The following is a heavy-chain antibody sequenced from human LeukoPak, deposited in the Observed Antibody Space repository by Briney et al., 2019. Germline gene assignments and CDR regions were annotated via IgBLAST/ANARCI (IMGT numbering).Heavy chain of an antibody. D-gene: IGHD3-10*01. CDR2: IIPIFGTA. CDR3: ARIGSQNSSPFDY. V-gene: IGHV1-69*05. Sequence: SVKVSCKASGGTFSSYAISWVRQAPGQGLEWMGRIIPIFGTANYAQKFQGRVTITTDESTSTAYMELSSLRSEDTAVYYCARIGSQNSSPFDYWGQGALVTVSS. CDR1: GGTFSSYA. J-gene: IGHJ4*02.